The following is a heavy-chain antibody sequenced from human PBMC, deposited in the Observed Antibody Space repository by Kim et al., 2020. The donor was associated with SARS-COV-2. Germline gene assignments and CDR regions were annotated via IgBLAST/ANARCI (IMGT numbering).Heavy chain of an antibody. Sequence: GTTNYNPALTSRVAFSTDMSKNQLSLTLKSVTAADTAIYYCSKRKSSGFYYWGQGTLVTVSS. V-gene: IGHV4-34*13. CDR2: GTT. D-gene: IGHD3-22*01. J-gene: IGHJ4*02. CDR3: SKRKSSGFYY.